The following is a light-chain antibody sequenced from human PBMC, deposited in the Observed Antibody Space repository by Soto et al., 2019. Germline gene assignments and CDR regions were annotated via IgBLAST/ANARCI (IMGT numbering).Light chain of an antibody. Sequence: EIVMTQSPATLSVSPGERATLSCRASQSVSSNLAWYQQKPGQAPRLLIYGASTRATGIPAMFSGSGSGTEFTLTISSLQSEDFAVYYCQQYNNWPRMYTFGQGTKLEI. CDR3: QQYNNWPRMYT. CDR2: GAS. CDR1: QSVSSN. V-gene: IGKV3-15*01. J-gene: IGKJ2*01.